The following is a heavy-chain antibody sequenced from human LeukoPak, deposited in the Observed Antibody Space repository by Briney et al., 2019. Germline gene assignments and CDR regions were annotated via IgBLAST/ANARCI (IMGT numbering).Heavy chain of an antibody. D-gene: IGHD5-18*01. CDR3: ARGRGYSYGYALDY. J-gene: IGHJ4*02. CDR1: GGSICSYY. Sequence: SETLSLTCTVSGGSICSYYWSWIRQPPGKGLEWIGYIYYSGSTNYNPSLKSRVTISVDTSKNQFSLKLSSVTAAGMAVYYCARGRGYSYGYALDYWGQGTLVTVSS. CDR2: IYYSGST. V-gene: IGHV4-59*12.